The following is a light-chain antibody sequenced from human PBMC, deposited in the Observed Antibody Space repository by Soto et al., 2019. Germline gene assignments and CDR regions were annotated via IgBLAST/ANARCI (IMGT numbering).Light chain of an antibody. CDR3: QQYNNWPPWT. CDR1: QSISRN. Sequence: EIVLTQSPGTLSLSPGERATLSCRASQSISRNLAWYQQKPGQAPRLLIYDASTRATAIPARFSGSGSETEFTLTISSLQSEDSAVYYCQQYNNWPPWTFGQGTRWIS. CDR2: DAS. J-gene: IGKJ1*01. V-gene: IGKV3-15*01.